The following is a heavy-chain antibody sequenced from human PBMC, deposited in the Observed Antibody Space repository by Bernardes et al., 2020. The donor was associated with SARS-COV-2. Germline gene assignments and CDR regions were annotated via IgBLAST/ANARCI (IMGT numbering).Heavy chain of an antibody. D-gene: IGHD3-3*01. CDR3: ARGYTYYDSSIGVYGMDV. CDR2: VYYTGHT. J-gene: IGHJ6*02. CDR1: GDAVRTGDYS. V-gene: IGHV4-30-2*01. Sequence: SETLSLTCAVSGDAVRTGDYSWSWVRQPPGGGLEWIGYVYYTGHTSYSPPLKSRVSISLDKARNEIYLVLTSVSAADTAVYYCARGYTYYDSSIGVYGMDVWGPGTTVTVSS.